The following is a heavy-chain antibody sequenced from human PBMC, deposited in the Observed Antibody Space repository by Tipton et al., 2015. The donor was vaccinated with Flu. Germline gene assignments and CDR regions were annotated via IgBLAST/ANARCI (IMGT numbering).Heavy chain of an antibody. J-gene: IGHJ5*02. CDR1: GGSMSSFY. Sequence: TLSLTCTVSGGSMSSFYWSWIRKPAGKGLEWMGRMYAGGNTKYNPSLKSRVTMSVDTSKNQFSLRLTSVTAADTAVYYCARMVVGTTNWFDPWGQGTPVTVSS. D-gene: IGHD1/OR15-1a*01. CDR2: MYAGGNT. V-gene: IGHV4-4*07. CDR3: ARMVVGTTNWFDP.